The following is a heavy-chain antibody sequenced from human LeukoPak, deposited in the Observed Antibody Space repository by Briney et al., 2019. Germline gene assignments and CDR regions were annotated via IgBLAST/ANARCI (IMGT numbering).Heavy chain of an antibody. D-gene: IGHD2-2*01. CDR1: GFTFSSNT. CDR3: AKGDSTSCCRGEVS. J-gene: IGHJ5*02. V-gene: IGHV3-23*01. Sequence: TGGSLRLSCAASGFTFSSNTMSWVRQAPGKGLEWVSVISGSGGSTYYADPVKGRFTISRDNSMNTLYLQMNGLRAEDTAVYYCAKGDSTSCCRGEVSWGQGTLVTASS. CDR2: ISGSGGST.